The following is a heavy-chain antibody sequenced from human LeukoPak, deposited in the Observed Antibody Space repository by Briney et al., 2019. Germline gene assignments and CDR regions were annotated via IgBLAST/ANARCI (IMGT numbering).Heavy chain of an antibody. D-gene: IGHD3-22*01. CDR2: INPNSGGT. J-gene: IGHJ4*02. CDR1: GYTFTGYY. V-gene: IGHV1-2*02. Sequence: ASVKVSCKASGYTFTGYYMHWVRQAPGRGLEWMGWINPNSGGTKYAQKFQGRVTMTRDTSISTAYTELSRLRSDDTAVYYCARAAAYYYDSSFEYWGQGTLVTVSS. CDR3: ARAAAYYYDSSFEY.